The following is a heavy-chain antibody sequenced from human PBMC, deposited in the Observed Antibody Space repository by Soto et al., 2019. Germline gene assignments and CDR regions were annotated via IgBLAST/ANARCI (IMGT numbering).Heavy chain of an antibody. V-gene: IGHV3-53*01. CDR3: AREPLWSGPLPLDAFDV. D-gene: IGHD3-3*01. CDR1: GLSVTDTY. Sequence: GGSLRLSFAASGLSVTDTYMSGVRQAPGKGLEWVSVVYIDCTTDYADSVKGRFTISRDNSRNTVYLQMNSLRAEDTAMYYCAREPLWSGPLPLDAFDVWGQGTKVPVSS. CDR2: VYIDCTT. J-gene: IGHJ3*01.